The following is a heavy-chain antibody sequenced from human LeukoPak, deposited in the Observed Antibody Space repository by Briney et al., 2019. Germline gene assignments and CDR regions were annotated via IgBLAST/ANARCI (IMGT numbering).Heavy chain of an antibody. J-gene: IGHJ6*03. V-gene: IGHV4-30-4*08. D-gene: IGHD2-2*01. CDR3: ARVVPAAMAYYSYYMDV. CDR1: GGSISSGDYY. CDR2: IYYSGST. Sequence: SETLSLTCTVSGGSISSGDYYWSWVRQPPGKGLEWIGYIYYSGSTYYNPSLKSRVTISVDTSKNQFSLKLSSVTAADTAVYDCARVVPAAMAYYSYYMDVWGKGTTVTVSS.